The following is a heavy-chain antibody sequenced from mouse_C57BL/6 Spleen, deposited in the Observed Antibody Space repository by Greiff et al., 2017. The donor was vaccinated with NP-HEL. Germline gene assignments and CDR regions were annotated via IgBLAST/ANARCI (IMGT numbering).Heavy chain of an antibody. CDR3: ARGGDYYGSSYEEDY. D-gene: IGHD1-1*01. V-gene: IGHV1-20*01. CDR2: INPYNGDT. CDR1: GYSFTGYF. J-gene: IGHJ2*01. Sequence: EVKLMESGPELVKPGDSVKISCKASGYSFTGYFMNWVMQSHGKSLEWIGRINPYNGDTFYNQKFKGKATLTVDKSSSTAHMELRSLTSEDSAVYYCARGGDYYGSSYEEDYWGQGTTLTVSS.